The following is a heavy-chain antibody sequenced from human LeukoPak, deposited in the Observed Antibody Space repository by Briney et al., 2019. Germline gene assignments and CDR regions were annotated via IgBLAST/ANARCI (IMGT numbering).Heavy chain of an antibody. Sequence: PGGCLRLSCAASGFPFSSYSMNWVRQAPGKGLEWVSYISSSSGTIYYADSVKGRFTISRDNAKNSLYLQMNSLRAGDTAVYYCARALRAYSYGTFDYWGQGTLVTVSS. D-gene: IGHD5-18*01. J-gene: IGHJ4*02. CDR3: ARALRAYSYGTFDY. V-gene: IGHV3-48*01. CDR2: ISSSSGTI. CDR1: GFPFSSYS.